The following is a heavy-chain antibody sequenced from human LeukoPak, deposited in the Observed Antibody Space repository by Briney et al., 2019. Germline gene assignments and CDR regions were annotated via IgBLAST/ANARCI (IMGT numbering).Heavy chain of an antibody. CDR3: ARDYYGSGSFVAFDI. J-gene: IGHJ3*02. D-gene: IGHD3-10*01. V-gene: IGHV3-30*04. CDR2: ISYDGSNK. CDR1: GFTFSSYA. Sequence: PGGSLRLSCAASGFTFSSYAMHWVRQAPGKWLEWVAVISYDGSNKYYADSVKGRFTISRDNSKNTLYLQMNSLRAEDTAVYYCARDYYGSGSFVAFDIWGQGTMVTVSS.